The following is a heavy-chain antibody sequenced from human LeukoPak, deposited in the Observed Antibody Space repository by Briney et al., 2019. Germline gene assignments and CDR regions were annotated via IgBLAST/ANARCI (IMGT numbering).Heavy chain of an antibody. J-gene: IGHJ4*02. V-gene: IGHV4-61*05. CDR3: ARHLSSGWSDY. D-gene: IGHD6-19*01. Sequence: KPSETLSLTCTVSGGSISSSSYYWGWIRQPPGKGLEWIGYIYYSGSTNYNPSLKSRVTISVDTSKNQFSLRLSSVTAADTAFYYCARHLSSGWSDYWGQGTLVTVS. CDR2: IYYSGST. CDR1: GGSISSSSYY.